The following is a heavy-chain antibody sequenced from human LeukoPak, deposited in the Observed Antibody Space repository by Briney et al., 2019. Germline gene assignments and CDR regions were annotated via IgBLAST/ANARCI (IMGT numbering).Heavy chain of an antibody. CDR3: ARSMVVRGVMGNYFDP. CDR1: GYTFTGYF. J-gene: IGHJ5*02. Sequence: ASVKVSCKASGYTFTGYFIHWVRQAPGQGLEWMGWINPKSGGTNYQQKFQDRVTMTRDTSITTAYMEMSRLRSADTAVYYCARSMVVRGVMGNYFDPWGQGTLVTVSS. D-gene: IGHD3-10*01. V-gene: IGHV1-2*02. CDR2: INPKSGGT.